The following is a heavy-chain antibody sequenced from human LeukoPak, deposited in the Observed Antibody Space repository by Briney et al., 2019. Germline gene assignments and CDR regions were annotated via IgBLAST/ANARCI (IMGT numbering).Heavy chain of an antibody. CDR2: ISGSGLSA. J-gene: IGHJ4*02. V-gene: IGHV3-23*01. CDR3: AKGPTYYYDTSGYYIDS. D-gene: IGHD3-22*01. Sequence: VGSLRLSCAASGFTFSNYAMNWVRQAPGKGLQWVSAISGSGLSAYYADSVKGRFTISRDNSKNTLYLQMNSLRAEDTAVYYCAKGPTYYYDTSGYYIDSWGQGTLVTVSS. CDR1: GFTFSNYA.